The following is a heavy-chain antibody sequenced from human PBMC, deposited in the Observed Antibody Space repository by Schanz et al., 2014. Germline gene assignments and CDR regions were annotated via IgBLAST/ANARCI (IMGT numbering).Heavy chain of an antibody. D-gene: IGHD6-19*01. CDR1: GFTVNNYA. J-gene: IGHJ4*02. CDR2: ITRQGTT. CDR3: AKDHPSSGWPAFDV. Sequence: EVQLLESGGGLVQPGGSLRLSCTVSGFTVNNYAMNWVRQAPGRGLEWVSGITRQGTTYYADFVKGRFSISRDLSSNTLYLQMNSLRADDSAIYYCAKDHPSSGWPAFDVWGQGTRVTVSS. V-gene: IGHV3-23*01.